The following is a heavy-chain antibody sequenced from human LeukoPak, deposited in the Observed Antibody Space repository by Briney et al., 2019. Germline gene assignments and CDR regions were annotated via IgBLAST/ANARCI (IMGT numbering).Heavy chain of an antibody. CDR3: ARVRSDFDWLFHAPDFDY. CDR1: GYTFTSYG. CDR2: ISAYNGNT. J-gene: IGHJ4*02. Sequence: ASVKVSCKASGYTFTSYGISWVRQAPGQGLEWMGWISAYNGNTNYAQKLQGRVTMTTDTSTSTAYMELRSLRSDDTAVYYCARVRSDFDWLFHAPDFDYWGQGTLVTVSS. D-gene: IGHD3-9*01. V-gene: IGHV1-18*01.